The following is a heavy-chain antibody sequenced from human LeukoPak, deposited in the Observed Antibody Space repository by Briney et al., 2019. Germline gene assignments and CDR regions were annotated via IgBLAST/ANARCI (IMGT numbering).Heavy chain of an antibody. CDR2: ISSSSSYI. V-gene: IGHV3-21*01. CDR3: ARDLPEGYGDLGDY. J-gene: IGHJ4*02. CDR1: GFTFSSYS. Sequence: NPGGSLRLSCAASGFTFSSYSMNWVRQAPGKGLEWVSSISSSSSYIYYADSVKGRFTISRDNAKNSLYLQMNSLRAEDTAVYYCARDLPEGYGDLGDYWGQGTLGTVSS. D-gene: IGHD4-17*01.